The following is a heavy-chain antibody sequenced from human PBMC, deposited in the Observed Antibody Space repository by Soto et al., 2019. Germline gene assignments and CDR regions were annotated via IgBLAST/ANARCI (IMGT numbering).Heavy chain of an antibody. V-gene: IGHV3-11*01. D-gene: IGHD2-8*01. CDR1: GFTFSDYY. CDR2: ISSSGSTI. J-gene: IGHJ6*03. Sequence: GVSLRLSCAASGFTFSDYYMSWIRQAPGKGLEWVSYISSSGSTIYYADSVKGRFTISRDNAKNSLYLQMNSLRAEDTAVYYCARAGLEDIVLMVYASYYMDVWGKGTTVTVSS. CDR3: ARAGLEDIVLMVYASYYMDV.